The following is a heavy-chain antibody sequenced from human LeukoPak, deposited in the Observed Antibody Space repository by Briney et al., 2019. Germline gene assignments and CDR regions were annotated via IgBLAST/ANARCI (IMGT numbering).Heavy chain of an antibody. D-gene: IGHD3-22*01. Sequence: GRSLRLACAPSGFTVSSNYMSWVRQAAGEGLEWVSGIYSGGSTYYADSVKGRITISRDKANNALYLQMNSLRAEDTAVYYCARDLWDSSALWGQGTLVTVSS. V-gene: IGHV3-53*01. CDR2: IYSGGST. CDR1: GFTVSSNY. CDR3: ARDLWDSSAL. J-gene: IGHJ4*02.